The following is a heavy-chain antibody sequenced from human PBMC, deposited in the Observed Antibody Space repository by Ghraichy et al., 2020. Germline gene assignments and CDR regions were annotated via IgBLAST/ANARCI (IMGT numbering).Heavy chain of an antibody. CDR1: GFTFSSYA. V-gene: IGHV3-23*01. D-gene: IGHD3-22*01. Sequence: GGSLRLSCAASGFTFSSYAMSWVRQAPGKGLEWVSAISGSGGSTYYADSVKGRFTISRDNSKNTLYLQMNSLRAEDTAVYYCAKDPTLYYYEHKFDYWGQGTLVTVSS. CDR3: AKDPTLYYYEHKFDY. CDR2: ISGSGGST. J-gene: IGHJ4*02.